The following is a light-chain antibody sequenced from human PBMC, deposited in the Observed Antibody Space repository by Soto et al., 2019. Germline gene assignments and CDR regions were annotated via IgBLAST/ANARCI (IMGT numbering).Light chain of an antibody. CDR3: QQYNSYWT. Sequence: DIQMTQSPSTLSASVGDRVTITCRASQSISSRLAWYQQKPGKAPKLLIYKASSLESGVPSRFSGSGSGTEFTLTISSLQPDDSATYDCQQYNSYWTFGQGTKVEIK. CDR1: QSISSR. V-gene: IGKV1-5*03. CDR2: KAS. J-gene: IGKJ1*01.